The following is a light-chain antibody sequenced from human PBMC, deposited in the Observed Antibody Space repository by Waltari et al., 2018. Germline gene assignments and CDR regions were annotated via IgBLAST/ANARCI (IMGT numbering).Light chain of an antibody. CDR3: CSYAGSSTFT. CDR1: SSDFGRYDL. J-gene: IGLJ2*01. CDR2: EVY. Sequence: SDLTQPAAVSAAPGQSITLPCPGTSSDFGRYDLVSWYQQHPGKAPKLMIYEVYKRPSGVSNRFSGSKSGNTASLTISGLQAEDEADYYCCSYAGSSTFTFGGGTKLTVL. V-gene: IGLV2-23*02.